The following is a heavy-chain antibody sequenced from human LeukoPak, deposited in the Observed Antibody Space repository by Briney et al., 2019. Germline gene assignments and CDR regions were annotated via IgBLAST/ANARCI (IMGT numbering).Heavy chain of an antibody. CDR1: GFTFISYG. CDR2: ISSNGSII. CDR3: ARDPRRGFYDSYY. J-gene: IGHJ4*02. D-gene: IGHD3-22*01. Sequence: GGSLRLSCAASGFTFISYGLNWVRQAPGKGLEWVSYISSNGSIIYYADSVMGRFTISRDNAKNLLYLQMNSLRDEDTAVYYCARDPRRGFYDSYYWGQGTLVTVSS. V-gene: IGHV3-48*03.